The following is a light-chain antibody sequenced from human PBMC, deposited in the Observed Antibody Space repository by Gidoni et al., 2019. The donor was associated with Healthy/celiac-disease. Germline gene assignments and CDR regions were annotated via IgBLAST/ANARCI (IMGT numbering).Light chain of an antibody. CDR2: WAS. CDR3: QQYYSTPT. CDR1: QSVLYSSNNKNY. J-gene: IGKJ3*01. Sequence: ATINCKSSQSVLYSSNNKNYLAWYQQKPVQPPKLLIYWASTRESGVPDRFSGSGSGTDFTLTISSLQAEDVAVYYCQQYYSTPTFGPGTKVDIK. V-gene: IGKV4-1*01.